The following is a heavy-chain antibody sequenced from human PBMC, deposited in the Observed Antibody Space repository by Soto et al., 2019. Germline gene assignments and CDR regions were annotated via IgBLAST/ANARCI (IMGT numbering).Heavy chain of an antibody. CDR2: ISWNSGSI. CDR1: GFTFDDYA. J-gene: IGHJ4*02. CDR3: AKEAPVTT. Sequence: EVQLVESGGGLVQPGRSLRLSCAASGFTFDDYAMHWVRQAPGKGLEWVSGISWNSGSIGYADSVKGRFTISRDNAKNFLYLQMNSLRAEDTALYYCAKEAPVTTWGQGTLVTVSS. D-gene: IGHD4-17*01. V-gene: IGHV3-9*01.